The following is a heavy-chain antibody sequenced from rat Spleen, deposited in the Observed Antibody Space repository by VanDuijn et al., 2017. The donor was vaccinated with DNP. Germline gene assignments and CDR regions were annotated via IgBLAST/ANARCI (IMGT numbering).Heavy chain of an antibody. CDR3: AKANGRD. V-gene: IGHV5-46*01. Sequence: EVQLVESGGGLVQPGGSMKLSCAASGFTFSSFPMAWVRQAATKGLEWVATIKTGGGSTYYPDSVKGRFTISRDNAENTVYLQMNSLRSEDTATYYCAKANGRDWGQGVMVTVSS. CDR2: IKTGGGST. CDR1: GFTFSSFP. J-gene: IGHJ2*01. D-gene: IGHD4-3*01.